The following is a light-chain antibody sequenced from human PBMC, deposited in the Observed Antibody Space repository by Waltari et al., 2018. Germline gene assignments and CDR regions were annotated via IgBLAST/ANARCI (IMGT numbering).Light chain of an antibody. CDR3: SSYTGSSTI. J-gene: IGLJ1*01. Sequence: QSALTQPASVSGSPGQSITISCTGTSSDVGGYNYVSWYQQHPGKAPKLMIYEVSNRPSGVSNRFSRSRSGNTASLTISGLQAEDEADYYCSSYTGSSTIFGTGTKVTVL. CDR1: SSDVGGYNY. CDR2: EVS. V-gene: IGLV2-14*01.